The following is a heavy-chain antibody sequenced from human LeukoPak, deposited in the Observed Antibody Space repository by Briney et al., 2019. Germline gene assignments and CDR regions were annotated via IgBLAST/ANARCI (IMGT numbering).Heavy chain of an antibody. D-gene: IGHD6-13*01. CDR2: IWYDGSNK. J-gene: IGHJ4*02. CDR1: GFTFSSYG. V-gene: IGHV3-33*01. CDR3: ARGWSQYSSSLDY. Sequence: GGSLRLSCAASGFTFSSYGMHWVRQAPGKGLEWVAVIWYDGSNKYYADSVKGRFTISRDNSKNTLYLQMNSLRAEVTAVYYCARGWSQYSSSLDYWGQGTLVTVSS.